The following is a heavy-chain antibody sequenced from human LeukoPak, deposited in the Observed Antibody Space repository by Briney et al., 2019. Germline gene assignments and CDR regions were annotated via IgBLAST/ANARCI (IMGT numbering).Heavy chain of an antibody. CDR1: GITYTIYW. V-gene: IGHV3-7*01. Sequence: GGSLRLSCTASGITYTIYWLNWVRQAPGKGLEWVANIKQDGSDKYYADSMKGRFTISRDNAKASLYLQMNSLRVEDTAIYYCATGLDLGQGTLVTVSS. CDR3: ATGLD. J-gene: IGHJ4*02. CDR2: IKQDGSDK. D-gene: IGHD2-21*01.